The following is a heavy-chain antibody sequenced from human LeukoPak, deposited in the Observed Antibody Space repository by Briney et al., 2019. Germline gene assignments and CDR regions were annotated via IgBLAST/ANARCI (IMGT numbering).Heavy chain of an antibody. CDR3: ARGRMFGITMIVVANRGAFDI. J-gene: IGHJ3*02. V-gene: IGHV1-2*02. CDR1: GYTFTGYY. D-gene: IGHD3-22*01. CDR2: INPNSGGT. Sequence: ASVKVSCKASGYTFTGYYMHWVRQAPGQGLEWMGWINPNSGGTNHAQKFQGRVTMTRDTSISTAYMELSRLRSDDTAVYYCARGRMFGITMIVVANRGAFDIWGQGTMVTVSS.